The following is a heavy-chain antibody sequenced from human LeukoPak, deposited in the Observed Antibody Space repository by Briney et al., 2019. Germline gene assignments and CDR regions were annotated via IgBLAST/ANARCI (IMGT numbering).Heavy chain of an antibody. CDR3: ARRSTHDAFDF. Sequence: GESLKISCKASGYRFTTDYIGWVRQMPGKGLEWMGIIYPDDSETNYSPSFQGQVSMSVDKSITTAYLQWSSLKASDTAMYYCARRSTHDAFDFWGQGTMVTVSS. CDR1: GYRFTTDY. CDR2: IYPDDSET. V-gene: IGHV5-51*01. J-gene: IGHJ3*01.